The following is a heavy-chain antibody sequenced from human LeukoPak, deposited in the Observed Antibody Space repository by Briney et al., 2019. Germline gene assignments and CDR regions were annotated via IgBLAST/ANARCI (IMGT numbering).Heavy chain of an antibody. CDR2: FDPEDGET. V-gene: IGHV1-24*01. CDR1: GYTLTELS. CDR3: ATASQARNWFDP. Sequence: ASVKVSCKVSGYTLTELSMHWVRQAPGKGLEWMGGFDPEDGETIYAQKFQGRATMTEDTSTDTAYMELSSLRSEDTAVYYCATASQARNWFDPWGQGTLVTVSS. J-gene: IGHJ5*02.